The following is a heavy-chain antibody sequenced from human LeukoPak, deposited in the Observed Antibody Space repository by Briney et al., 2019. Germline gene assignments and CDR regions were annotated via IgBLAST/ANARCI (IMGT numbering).Heavy chain of an antibody. CDR1: VGSISTYY. D-gene: IGHD1-26*01. CDR2: IYYTGST. CDR3: ARGGNYWPQWWFDP. Sequence: SETLSLTCTGSVGSISTYYWSWIRQPPGKGLEWIGYIYYTGSTSYNPSLKSRVTMSLDASKNQFSLELNSVTPADTAVYYCARGGNYWPQWWFDPWGRGTLVSVSS. J-gene: IGHJ5*02. V-gene: IGHV4-59*01.